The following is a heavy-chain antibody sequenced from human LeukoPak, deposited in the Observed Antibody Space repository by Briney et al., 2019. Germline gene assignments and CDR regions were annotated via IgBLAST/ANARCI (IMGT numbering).Heavy chain of an antibody. V-gene: IGHV3-23*01. Sequence: GGSLGLSCAASGFTFSSYAMSWVRQAPGKGLEWVSAISGSGGSTYYADSVKGRFTISRDNSKNTLYLQMNSLRAEDTAVYYCAKDFHPGVVPAAIFDYWGQGTLVTVSS. J-gene: IGHJ4*02. D-gene: IGHD2-2*01. CDR2: ISGSGGST. CDR3: AKDFHPGVVPAAIFDY. CDR1: GFTFSSYA.